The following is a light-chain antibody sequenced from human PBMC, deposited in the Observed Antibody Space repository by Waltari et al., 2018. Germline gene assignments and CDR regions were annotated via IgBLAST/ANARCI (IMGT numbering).Light chain of an antibody. CDR1: RSNIGDNA. CDR3: ATWDDSLNGWV. CDR2: YDD. J-gene: IGLJ3*02. Sequence: QSVLTQPPSVSEAPRQRVTISCSGSRSNIGDNAVAWYQQIPGRAPKLLIYYDDVLPSGVSDRFSASKSGTSASLAITGLQSDDEADYYCATWDDSLNGWVFGGGTKLTVL. V-gene: IGLV1-36*01.